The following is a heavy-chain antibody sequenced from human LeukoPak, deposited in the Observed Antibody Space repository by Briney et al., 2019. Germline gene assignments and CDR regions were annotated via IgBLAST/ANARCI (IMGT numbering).Heavy chain of an antibody. CDR2: INSDGSST. Sequence: GGSLGLSCAASGFTFSSYWMHWVRQAPGKGLVWVSRINSDGSSTSYADSVKGRFTISRDNAKNTLYLQMNSLRAEDTAVYYCARAWSSSWYAFDIWGQGTMVTVSS. D-gene: IGHD6-13*01. V-gene: IGHV3-74*01. CDR3: ARAWSSSWYAFDI. J-gene: IGHJ3*02. CDR1: GFTFSSYW.